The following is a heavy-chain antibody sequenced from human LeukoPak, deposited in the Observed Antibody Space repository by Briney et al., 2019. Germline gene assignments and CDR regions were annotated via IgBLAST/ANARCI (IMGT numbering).Heavy chain of an antibody. Sequence: TLSLTCTFSGFSLSTGGVGVGWIRQPPGKALEWLALIYWNDDKRYSPSLKSRLTITKDTSKNQVVVTMTNMDPVDTATYFCAHRRREGTVTTGFDYWGQGTLVTVSS. CDR2: IYWNDDK. CDR1: GFSLSTGGVG. D-gene: IGHD4-11*01. J-gene: IGHJ4*02. CDR3: AHRRREGTVTTGFDY. V-gene: IGHV2-5*01.